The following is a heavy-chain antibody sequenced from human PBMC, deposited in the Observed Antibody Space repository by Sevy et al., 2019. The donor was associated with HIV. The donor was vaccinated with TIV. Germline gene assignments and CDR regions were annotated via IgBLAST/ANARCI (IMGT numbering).Heavy chain of an antibody. CDR3: ARDRIAVAGNEDFFDY. CDR2: ISAYNGNT. V-gene: IGHV1-18*01. D-gene: IGHD6-19*01. CDR1: GYTFTSYG. Sequence: ASVKVSCKASGYTFTSYGISWVRQAPGQGLEWMGWISAYNGNTNYAQKLQGRVTMTTDTSTSTAYMELRSLRSDDTAVYYCARDRIAVAGNEDFFDYWGQGTLVTVSS. J-gene: IGHJ4*02.